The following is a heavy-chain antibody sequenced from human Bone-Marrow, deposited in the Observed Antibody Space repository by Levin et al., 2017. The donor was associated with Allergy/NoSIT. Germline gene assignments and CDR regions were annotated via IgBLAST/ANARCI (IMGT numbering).Heavy chain of an antibody. D-gene: IGHD2-21*02. Sequence: GGSLRLSCKGSGYNFNNYWIGWVRQKPGKGLEWMGIIYPGNSETRYSPSFQGQVTISADKSISTAYLQWSSLKASDTAMYFCARGDSSNWYGFWGQGTLITVSS. CDR1: GYNFNNYW. CDR2: IYPGNSET. CDR3: ARGDSSNWYGF. J-gene: IGHJ5*01. V-gene: IGHV5-51*01.